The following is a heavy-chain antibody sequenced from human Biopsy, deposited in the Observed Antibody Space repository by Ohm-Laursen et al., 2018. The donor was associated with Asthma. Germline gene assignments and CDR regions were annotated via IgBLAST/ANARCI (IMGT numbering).Heavy chain of an antibody. CDR1: GFDLRDYT. CDR2: ISSLSRYI. D-gene: IGHD3-10*01. V-gene: IGHV3-21*01. CDR3: SRDFTIGSGSPFHF. J-gene: IGHJ4*02. Sequence: GSLRLSCTASGFDLRDYTMNWVRQAPGKGLEWVASISSLSRYIYHATSLRGRFTISRDNAKRSLYLQMDGLRGDDTAVYYCSRDFTIGSGSPFHFWGRGTTVTVSS.